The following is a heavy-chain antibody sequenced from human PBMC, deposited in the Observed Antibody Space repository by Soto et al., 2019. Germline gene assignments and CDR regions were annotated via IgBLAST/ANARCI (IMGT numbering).Heavy chain of an antibody. J-gene: IGHJ3*02. Sequence: GGSLRLSCAASGFTFSSYWMHWVRQAPGKGLVWVSRINSDGSSTSYADSVKGRFTISRDNAKNTLYLQMNSLRAEDTAVYYCAREGTTYYYDRDAFDIWGQGTMVTVS. D-gene: IGHD3-22*01. CDR3: AREGTTYYYDRDAFDI. V-gene: IGHV3-74*01. CDR1: GFTFSSYW. CDR2: INSDGSST.